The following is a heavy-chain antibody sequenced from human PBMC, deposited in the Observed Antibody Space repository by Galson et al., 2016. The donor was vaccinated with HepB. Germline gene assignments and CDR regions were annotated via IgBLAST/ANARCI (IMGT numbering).Heavy chain of an antibody. CDR1: GFTFSSYG. J-gene: IGHJ4*02. Sequence: SLRLSCAASGFTFSSYGMHWVRQAPGKGLEWVAVIWYDGSNKYYADSVKGRFTISRDNSKNTLYLQMNSLRAEDTAVYYCARGITYSYGEAFDYWGQGTLVTVSS. CDR3: ARGITYSYGEAFDY. D-gene: IGHD5-18*01. CDR2: IWYDGSNK. V-gene: IGHV3-33*01.